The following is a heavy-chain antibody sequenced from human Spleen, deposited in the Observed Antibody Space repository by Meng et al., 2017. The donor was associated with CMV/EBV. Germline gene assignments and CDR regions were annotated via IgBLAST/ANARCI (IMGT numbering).Heavy chain of an antibody. D-gene: IGHD2-2*01. J-gene: IGHJ5*01. CDR2: TSPSGGN. V-gene: IGHV4-34*01. CDR3: GRVRKATNQYCSSTSCYQSNCFDS. Sequence: WYCTRPGKGMEWTGETSPSGGNNYTPSRKRRISTTVETSKNQFSLKLRAVAAADTALYYCGRVRKATNQYCSSTSCYQSNCFDSWGQGTLVTVSS.